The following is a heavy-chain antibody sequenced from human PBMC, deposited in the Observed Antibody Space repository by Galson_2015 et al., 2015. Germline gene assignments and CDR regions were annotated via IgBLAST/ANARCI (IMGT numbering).Heavy chain of an antibody. CDR3: ARDRNPPSAYGNYVNAAFDI. Sequence: SLRLSCAASGFTFSSYAIHWVRQAPGKGLEWVAVISYDGNYKYYADSVKGRFTISRDNSKDTLFLQMNSLRADDTAVYSCARDRNPPSAYGNYVNAAFDIWGQGTLVTGSS. D-gene: IGHD4-11*01. V-gene: IGHV3-30-3*01. CDR2: ISYDGNYK. CDR1: GFTFSSYA. J-gene: IGHJ3*02.